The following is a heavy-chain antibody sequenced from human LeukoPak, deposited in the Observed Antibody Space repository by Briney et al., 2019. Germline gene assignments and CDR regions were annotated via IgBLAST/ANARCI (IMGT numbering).Heavy chain of an antibody. CDR1: GFPFSSYW. V-gene: IGHV3-7*01. CDR3: ARRQGSYFDTSGYYYG. Sequence: QSEGSLRLSCVASGFPFSSYWMTWVRQAPGKGLEWVANIKQDGSEKYYVDSVKGRFTISRDNAKNSLYLQMNSLRAEDTAVYYCARRQGSYFDTSGYYYGWGQGTLVTVSS. D-gene: IGHD3-22*01. J-gene: IGHJ4*02. CDR2: IKQDGSEK.